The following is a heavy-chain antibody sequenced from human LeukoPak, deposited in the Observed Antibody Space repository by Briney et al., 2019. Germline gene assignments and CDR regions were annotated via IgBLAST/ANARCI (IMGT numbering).Heavy chain of an antibody. CDR3: ARIGYDAFDI. Sequence: SETLSLTCTVSGGSISSYYWSWIRQPPGKGLEWIGYIYYSGSTNYNPSLKSRVTISVDTSKNQFSLKLSSVTAADTAVYYCARIGYDAFDIWGQGTMVTVSS. J-gene: IGHJ3*02. CDR1: GGSISSYY. CDR2: IYYSGST. D-gene: IGHD3-22*01. V-gene: IGHV4-59*01.